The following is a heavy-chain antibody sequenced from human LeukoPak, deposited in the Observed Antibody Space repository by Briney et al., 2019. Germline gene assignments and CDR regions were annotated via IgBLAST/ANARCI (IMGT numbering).Heavy chain of an antibody. CDR2: ITASGGNT. J-gene: IGHJ4*02. Sequence: SGGSLRLSCAASGFTFSSYAMGWVRQAPGKGLEWVSAITASGGNTYYAHSVKGRFTIARDNSKNTLHLQVNSLRAEDTAVYYCAKGNGYSYGRYYFDYWGPGTLVTVSS. CDR1: GFTFSSYA. V-gene: IGHV3-23*01. CDR3: AKGNGYSYGRYYFDY. D-gene: IGHD5-18*01.